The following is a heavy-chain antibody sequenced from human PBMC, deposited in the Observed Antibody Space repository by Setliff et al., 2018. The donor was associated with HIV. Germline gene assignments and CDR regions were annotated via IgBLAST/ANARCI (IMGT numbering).Heavy chain of an antibody. CDR2: ISTSWTT. J-gene: IGHJ4*02. CDR1: GDSITSGTYY. Sequence: SETLSLTCTVPGDSITSGTYYWSWILQPAGMRLEWIGHISTSWTTNYNPSLKSRVTISADTSKSQFSLKLTSVTPSDTAAYYWARVSKDYVWASFLSSGRYYFDFWGRGALVTVSS. D-gene: IGHD3-16*01. CDR3: ARVSKDYVWASFLSSGRYYFDF. V-gene: IGHV4-61*09.